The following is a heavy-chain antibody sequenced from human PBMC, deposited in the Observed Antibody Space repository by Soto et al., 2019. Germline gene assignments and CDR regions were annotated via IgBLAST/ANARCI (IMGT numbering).Heavy chain of an antibody. V-gene: IGHV3-13*01. CDR1: GFTFSSYD. J-gene: IGHJ6*03. Sequence: GGSLRLSCAASGFTFSSYDMHWVRQATGKGLEWVSAIGTAGDTYYPGSVKGRFTISRENAKNSLYLQMNSLRAGDTAVYYCARVRGGYYYYYMDVWGKGTTVTVSS. CDR3: ARVRGGYYYYYMDV. CDR2: IGTAGDT. D-gene: IGHD3-10*01.